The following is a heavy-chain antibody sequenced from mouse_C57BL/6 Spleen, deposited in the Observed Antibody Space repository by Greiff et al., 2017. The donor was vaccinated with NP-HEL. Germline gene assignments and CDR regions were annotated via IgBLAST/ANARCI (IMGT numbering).Heavy chain of an antibody. J-gene: IGHJ1*03. Sequence: QVQLQQSGAELVRPGTSVKVSCKASGYAFTNYLIEWVKQRPGQGLEWIGVINPGSGGTNYNEKFKGKATLTADKSSSTAYMHLSSLTSEDSAVYFCARWNSYWYFDVWGTGTTVTVSS. CDR2: INPGSGGT. V-gene: IGHV1-54*01. CDR1: GYAFTNYL. CDR3: ARWNSYWYFDV.